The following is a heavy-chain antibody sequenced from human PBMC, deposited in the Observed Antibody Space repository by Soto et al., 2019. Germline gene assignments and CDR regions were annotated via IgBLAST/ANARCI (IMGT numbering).Heavy chain of an antibody. Sequence: TSETLSLTCTVSGGSISSSSYYWGWIRQPPGKGLEWIGSIYYSGSTYYNPSLKSRVTISVDTSKNQFSLKLSSVTAADTAVYYCRCPTVTTEGAYYYYYMDVWGKGTTVTVSS. V-gene: IGHV4-39*01. CDR2: IYYSGST. D-gene: IGHD4-4*01. CDR3: RCPTVTTEGAYYYYYMDV. CDR1: GGSISSSSYY. J-gene: IGHJ6*03.